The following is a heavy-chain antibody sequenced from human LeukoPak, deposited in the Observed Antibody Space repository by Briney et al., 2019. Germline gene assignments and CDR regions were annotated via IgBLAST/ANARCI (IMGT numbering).Heavy chain of an antibody. J-gene: IGHJ3*02. V-gene: IGHV1-18*01. CDR1: GYTFTSYG. Sequence: GASVKVSCKASGYTFTSYGISWVRQAPGQGLEWMGWISAYNGNTNYAQKLQGRVTMTTDTSTSTAYMELRSLRSDDTAVYYCARTSIVVVTAGGAFDIWGQGTMVTVSS. D-gene: IGHD2-21*02. CDR3: ARTSIVVVTAGGAFDI. CDR2: ISAYNGNT.